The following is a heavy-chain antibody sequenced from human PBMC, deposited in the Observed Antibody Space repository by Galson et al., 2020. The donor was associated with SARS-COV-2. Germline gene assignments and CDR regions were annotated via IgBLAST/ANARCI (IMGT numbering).Heavy chain of an antibody. V-gene: IGHV4-59*01. CDR1: GDSIYNNY. Sequence: SETLSLTCSVTGDSIYNNYWSWIRQHPGRGLEWIGYVYSSGSTSYNPSLKSRVTITVDTTKNQFSLNLISVTAADSAVYYCAREDCSSTSCYIRYFQHWGQGTLVTVSS. CDR2: VYSSGST. J-gene: IGHJ1*01. CDR3: AREDCSSTSCYIRYFQH. D-gene: IGHD2-2*02.